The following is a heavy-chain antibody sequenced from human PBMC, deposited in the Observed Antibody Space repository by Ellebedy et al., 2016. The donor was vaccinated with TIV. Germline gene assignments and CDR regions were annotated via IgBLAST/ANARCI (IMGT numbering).Heavy chain of an antibody. D-gene: IGHD4-23*01. CDR2: IRSDGSDGNNK. CDR1: GFSSSSYG. CDR3: ARDRWPYFFDC. J-gene: IGHJ4*02. Sequence: PGGSLRLSCAASGFSSSSYGMHWVRQAPLKGLEWVAFIRSDGSDGNNKYYTDSVEGRFTISRDNSKNIVYLQTNSLRAEDTAVYYCARDRWPYFFDCWGQGTLVTVSS. V-gene: IGHV3-30*02.